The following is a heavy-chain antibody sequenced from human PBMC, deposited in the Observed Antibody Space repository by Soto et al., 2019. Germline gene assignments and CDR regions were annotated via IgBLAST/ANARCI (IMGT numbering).Heavy chain of an antibody. CDR2: ISGSGGST. CDR1: GFTFSSYA. D-gene: IGHD2-8*01. CDR3: ANGELMVYAMGLVY. J-gene: IGHJ4*02. V-gene: IGHV3-23*01. Sequence: LSLTCAASGFTFSSYAMSWVRQAPGKGLEWVSAISGSGGSTYYADSVKGRFTISRDNSKNTLYLQMNSLRAEDTAVYYCANGELMVYAMGLVYWGQGTLVTVSS.